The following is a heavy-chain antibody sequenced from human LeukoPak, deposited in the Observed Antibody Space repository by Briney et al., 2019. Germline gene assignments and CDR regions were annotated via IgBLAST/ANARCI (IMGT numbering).Heavy chain of an antibody. Sequence: GGSLRLSCAASGSTFSSYAMSWVRQAPGKGLEWVSAISGSGGSTYYADSVKGRFTISRDNSKNTLYLQMNSLRAEDTAVYYCAKVTGRIAVAGKGQPFYFDYWGQGTLVTVSS. CDR3: AKVTGRIAVAGKGQPFYFDY. V-gene: IGHV3-23*01. CDR1: GSTFSSYA. D-gene: IGHD6-19*01. CDR2: ISGSGGST. J-gene: IGHJ4*02.